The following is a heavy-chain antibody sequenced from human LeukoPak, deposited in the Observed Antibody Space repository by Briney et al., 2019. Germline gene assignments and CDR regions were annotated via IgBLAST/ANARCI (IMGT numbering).Heavy chain of an antibody. J-gene: IGHJ4*02. CDR3: AKSEWYSGGYYSM. CDR2: ISGSGGTP. D-gene: IGHD6-19*01. Sequence: HPGGSLRLSCAASGFTFSTYAMNWVRQAPGKGLEWVSAISGSGGTPYYADSVKGRFTISRDNSKNTLYLQMNSLRAEDTALYYCAKSEWYSGGYYSMWGQGTLVTVSS. CDR1: GFTFSTYA. V-gene: IGHV3-23*01.